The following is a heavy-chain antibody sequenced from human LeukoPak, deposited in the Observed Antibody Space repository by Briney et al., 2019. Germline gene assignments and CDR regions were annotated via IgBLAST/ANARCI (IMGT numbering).Heavy chain of an antibody. CDR3: TRLFVVETGMVGSHYFDY. CDR1: GGSISRYC. D-gene: IGHD5-18*01. Sequence: SETLSLTCAVSGGSISRYCRSWIRQPPGKGLEWIGYIYYSGSTNYNPSLKSRVTISVDTSNNPFPLKLSSVTPADSAVHDRTRLFVVETGMVGSHYFDYWGEGTLVTVSS. J-gene: IGHJ4*02. V-gene: IGHV4-59*08. CDR2: IYYSGST.